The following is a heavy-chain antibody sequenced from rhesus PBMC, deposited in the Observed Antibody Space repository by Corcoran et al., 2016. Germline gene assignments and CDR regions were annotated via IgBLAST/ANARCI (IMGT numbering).Heavy chain of an antibody. CDR1: GVSFSIYW. CDR2: ISGSSESA. D-gene: IGHD6-13*01. CDR3: LRGPYTSPFDY. V-gene: IGHV4-80*01. J-gene: IGHJ4*01. Sequence: QVQLQESGPGLVKPSETLSLTCAVSGVSFSIYWWTWILQPPGKGLAWIGDISGSSESANYNPSLKSRVTISKDASKNQFSLRLTSVTAADTAVYYCLRGPYTSPFDYWGQGVLVTVSS.